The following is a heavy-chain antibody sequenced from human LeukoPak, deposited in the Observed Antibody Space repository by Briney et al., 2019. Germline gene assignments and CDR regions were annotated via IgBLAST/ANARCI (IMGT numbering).Heavy chain of an antibody. CDR1: GGSISSSNW. J-gene: IGHJ4*02. CDR2: IYHSGST. D-gene: IGHD5-24*01. Sequence: SGTLSLTCAVSGGSISSSNWWSWVRQPPGKGLEWIGEIYHSGSTNYNPSLKSRVTISVDKSKNQFSLKLNSVTAADTAVYYCARARDGYNFYFDYWGQGTLDTVSS. V-gene: IGHV4-4*02. CDR3: ARARDGYNFYFDY.